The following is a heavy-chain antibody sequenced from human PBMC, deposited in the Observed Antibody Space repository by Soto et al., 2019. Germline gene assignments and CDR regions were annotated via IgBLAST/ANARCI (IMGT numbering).Heavy chain of an antibody. CDR1: GGTFSSYA. Sequence: SVKVSCRASGGTFSSYAISWVRQAPGQGLEWMGGIIPIFGTANYAQKFQGRVTITADESTSTAYMELSSLRSEDTAVYYCASDPAIAAADYYYYGMDVLGQRTTVTVSS. D-gene: IGHD6-13*01. V-gene: IGHV1-69*13. J-gene: IGHJ6*02. CDR2: IIPIFGTA. CDR3: ASDPAIAAADYYYYGMDV.